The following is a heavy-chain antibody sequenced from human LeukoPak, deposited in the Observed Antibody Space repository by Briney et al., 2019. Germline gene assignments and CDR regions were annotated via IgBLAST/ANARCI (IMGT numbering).Heavy chain of an antibody. D-gene: IGHD1-26*01. J-gene: IGHJ3*02. V-gene: IGHV4-31*03. CDR1: GGSISSGGYY. CDR3: ARASEGGYLDAFDI. Sequence: PSETLSLTCTVSGGSISSGGYYWSWIRQHPGKGLEWIGYIYYSGSTYYNPSLKSRVTISVDTSKNQFSLKLSSVTAADTAVYYCARASEGGYLDAFDIWGQGTMVTVSS. CDR2: IYYSGST.